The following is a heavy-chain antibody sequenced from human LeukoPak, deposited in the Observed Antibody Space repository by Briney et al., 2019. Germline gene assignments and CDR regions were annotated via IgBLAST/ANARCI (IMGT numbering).Heavy chain of an antibody. CDR3: AKDPWGGQTGYPS. CDR1: GFTFSSYG. D-gene: IGHD3-9*01. V-gene: IGHV3-30*18. J-gene: IGHJ4*02. CDR2: ISYDGSTK. Sequence: PGRSLRLSCAASGFTFSSYGMHWVRQAPGKGLEWVAVISYDGSTKQYADSVKGRFTISRDNSKNTLYLHMNSLRAEDTAVYYCAKDPWGGQTGYPSWGQGTLVTVSA.